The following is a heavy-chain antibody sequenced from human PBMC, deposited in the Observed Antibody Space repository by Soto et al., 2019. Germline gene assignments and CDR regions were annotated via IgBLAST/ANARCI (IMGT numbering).Heavy chain of an antibody. CDR1: GGSFSGYY. V-gene: IGHV4-34*01. CDR2: INHSGST. D-gene: IGHD4-4*01. CDR3: ARAYSTPLARGVSGDYYYYYMDV. J-gene: IGHJ6*03. Sequence: LETLSLTCAVYGGSFSGYYWSWIRQPPGKGLEWIGEINHSGSTNYNPSLKSRVTISVDTSKNQFSLKLSSVTAADTAVYYCARAYSTPLARGVSGDYYYYYMDVWGKGTTVTVSS.